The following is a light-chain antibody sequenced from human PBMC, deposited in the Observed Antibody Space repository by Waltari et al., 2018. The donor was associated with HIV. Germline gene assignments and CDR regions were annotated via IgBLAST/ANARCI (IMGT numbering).Light chain of an antibody. V-gene: IGLV2-11*01. Sequence: QSALTQPRSVSGSPGQSVTISCTGTSNDVGGYNYVPWFLQHPGKAPNLMMYEVNKRPSGVPDRFSGSKSGNTASLTISGLQVEDEANYYCCSSTGNYTWVFGGGTKLTVL. CDR3: CSSTGNYTWV. CDR2: EVN. CDR1: SNDVGGYNY. J-gene: IGLJ3*02.